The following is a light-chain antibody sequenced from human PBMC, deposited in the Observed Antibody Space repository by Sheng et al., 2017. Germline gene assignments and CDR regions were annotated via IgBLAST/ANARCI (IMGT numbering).Light chain of an antibody. CDR1: SSDVGGYNV. CDR2: EDD. V-gene: IGLV2-14*02. J-gene: IGLJ2*01. Sequence: QSALTQPASVSGSPGQSITISCTGTSSDVGGYNVVSWYQQHPGKAPKLMIYEDDRRLSGISNRFSGSKSGNTASLTISGLQAEDEADYYCSSYTSSSTVVFGGGTKLTVL. CDR3: SSYTSSSTVV.